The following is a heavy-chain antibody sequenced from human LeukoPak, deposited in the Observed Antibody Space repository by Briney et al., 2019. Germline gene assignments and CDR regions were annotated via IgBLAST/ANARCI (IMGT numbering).Heavy chain of an antibody. CDR1: GDSISTYY. D-gene: IGHD3-9*01. Sequence: SETLSLTCIVSGDSISTYYWSWIRQPAGKGLEWIGRIYTSGSTNYNPSLKSRVTMSVDTSKNQFSLKMSSVTAADTAVYYCAREGNFASYDLLTGIMDVWGKGTTVTISS. CDR2: IYTSGST. CDR3: AREGNFASYDLLTGIMDV. J-gene: IGHJ6*03. V-gene: IGHV4-4*07.